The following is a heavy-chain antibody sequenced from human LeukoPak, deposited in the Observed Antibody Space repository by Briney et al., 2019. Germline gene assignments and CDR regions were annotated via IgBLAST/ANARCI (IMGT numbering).Heavy chain of an antibody. Sequence: GGSLRLSCAAPGFTISAYWMNWVRQAPGRGLEWVANIGPDGSKTMFEDSVKGRFTISRDNAKSSMLLQMSSLRAEDTAVYYCPSNSGHWGQGTWVTVSS. J-gene: IGHJ4*02. CDR3: PSNSGH. CDR1: GFTISAYW. CDR2: IGPDGSKT. D-gene: IGHD1-14*01. V-gene: IGHV3-7*05.